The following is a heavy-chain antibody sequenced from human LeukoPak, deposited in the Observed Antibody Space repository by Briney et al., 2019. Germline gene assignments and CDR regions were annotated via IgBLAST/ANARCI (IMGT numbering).Heavy chain of an antibody. CDR3: ARAAGGYSYGYFDY. CDR2: IYYSGTT. J-gene: IGHJ4*02. D-gene: IGHD5-18*01. V-gene: IGHV4-59*01. Sequence: SETLSLTCTVSGGSISGKYWSWIRQTPGKGLEWVGYIYYSGTTKYNPSLKSRVTISVDTSKNQFSLKLSSVTAADTAVYYCARAAGGYSYGYFDYWGQGTLVTVSS. CDR1: GGSISGKY.